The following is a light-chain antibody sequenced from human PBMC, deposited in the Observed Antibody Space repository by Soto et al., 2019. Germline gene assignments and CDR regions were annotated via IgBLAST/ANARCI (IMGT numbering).Light chain of an antibody. V-gene: IGKV3-11*01. CDR1: QSVINF. Sequence: EIVLTQSPATLSLSPGERATLSYRASQSVINFLAWYQHKPGQAPRLLMYDTSNRATGVPARFSGSGSGTDFTLTISSLEPEDFAVYFCQQRSNFLWTFGQGTKVEV. CDR3: QQRSNFLWT. CDR2: DTS. J-gene: IGKJ1*01.